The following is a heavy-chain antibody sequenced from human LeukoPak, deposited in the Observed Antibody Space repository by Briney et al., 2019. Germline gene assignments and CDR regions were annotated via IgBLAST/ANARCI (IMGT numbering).Heavy chain of an antibody. V-gene: IGHV4-34*01. CDR2: INHSGST. D-gene: IGHD3-10*01. CDR3: ARGFTMVRGVIGNWFDP. J-gene: IGHJ5*02. CDR1: GGSFSGYY. Sequence: SETLSLTCAVYGGSFSGYYWSWIRQPPGKGLEWIGEINHSGSTNYNPSLKSRVTISVDTSKNQFSLKLGSVTAADTAVYYCARGFTMVRGVIGNWFDPWGQGTLVTVSS.